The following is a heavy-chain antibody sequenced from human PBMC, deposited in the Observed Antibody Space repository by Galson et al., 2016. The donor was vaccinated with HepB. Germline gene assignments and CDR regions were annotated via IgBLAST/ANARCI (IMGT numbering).Heavy chain of an antibody. V-gene: IGHV3-30*18. CDR3: EKKDHMLTGSDAFDT. Sequence: SLRLSCAASGFTFNSYGINWVRQAPGKGLEWIAVICYDGNNKYYADSVKGRFTISRDNSKNTLYLQMSSLRAEDTAVYYYEKKDHMLTGSDAFDTWGQGTMVTVSS. J-gene: IGHJ3*02. D-gene: IGHD3-9*01. CDR2: ICYDGNNK. CDR1: GFTFNSYG.